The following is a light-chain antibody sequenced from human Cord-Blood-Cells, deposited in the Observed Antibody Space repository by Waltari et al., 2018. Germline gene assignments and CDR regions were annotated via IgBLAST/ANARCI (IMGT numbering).Light chain of an antibody. CDR3: QQYNNWPLT. V-gene: IGKV3-15*01. J-gene: IGKJ4*01. Sequence: SPGERATLSCRASQSVSSNLAWYQQKPGQAPRLLIYGASTRATGIPARFSGSGSGTEFTLTISSLQSEDFAVYYCQQYNNWPLTFGGGTKVEIK. CDR1: QSVSSN. CDR2: GAS.